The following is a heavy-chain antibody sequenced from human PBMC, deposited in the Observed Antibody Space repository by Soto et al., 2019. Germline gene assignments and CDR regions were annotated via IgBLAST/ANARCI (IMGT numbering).Heavy chain of an antibody. CDR1: GGSISSGDYY. Sequence: ASETLSLTCTVSGGSISSGDYYWSWIRQPPEKGLEWVGNIYDSGSTYFNPSLKSRVSISVDTSKNQFSLKLSSVTAADTAVYYCASGVATVTRFDFWGQGTLVTVSS. CDR3: ASGVATVTRFDF. CDR2: IYDSGST. V-gene: IGHV4-30-4*01. J-gene: IGHJ4*02. D-gene: IGHD4-17*01.